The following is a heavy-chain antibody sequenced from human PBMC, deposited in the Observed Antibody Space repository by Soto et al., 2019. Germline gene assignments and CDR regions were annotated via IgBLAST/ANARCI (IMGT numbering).Heavy chain of an antibody. CDR3: ASEVAGALDV. CDR2: INPNNGDT. J-gene: IGHJ6*04. Sequence: QVQLMQSGAEVKKPGASVKVSCKTSGYTFTGYFIHWVRQAPGQGLEWMGWINPNNGDTNYPQKFQGRVTMTSDTSIDTAYIDLSRVTSDDAAVDYCASEVAGALDVWGKGTTVTVYS. CDR1: GYTFTGYF. V-gene: IGHV1-2*02.